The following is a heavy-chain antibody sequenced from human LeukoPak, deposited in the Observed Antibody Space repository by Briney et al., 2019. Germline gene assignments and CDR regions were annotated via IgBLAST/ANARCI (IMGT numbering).Heavy chain of an antibody. CDR1: WVTVSSNY. D-gene: IGHD3-22*01. Sequence: PAGSLRLSSAASWVTVSSNYMSWVRRAPGEGLEWVSVIYGGGCTYYRDGLEGRLTSSRDNSKNTLYIQMNSLRAEDTAEYYCVRGRPYYYDSSGYYFDYWGQGTLVTVSS. J-gene: IGHJ4*02. CDR3: VRGRPYYYDSSGYYFDY. CDR2: IYGGGCT. V-gene: IGHV3-53*01.